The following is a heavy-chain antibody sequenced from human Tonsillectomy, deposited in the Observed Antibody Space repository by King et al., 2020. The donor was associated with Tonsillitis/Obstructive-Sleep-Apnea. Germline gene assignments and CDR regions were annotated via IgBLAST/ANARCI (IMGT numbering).Heavy chain of an antibody. Sequence: EVQLVESGGGLVQPGGSLRLSCSASGFTFSSYAMHWGRQAPGKGLTCVSGISSNVGSTYYAVSVKGRFTISRDSSKNTLYLQMRSLRAEDTAVYYCVKEFKPVIPVRGGAFDMWGQGTMVAV. V-gene: IGHV3-64D*06. CDR3: VKEFKPVIPVRGGAFDM. D-gene: IGHD2-2*01. J-gene: IGHJ3*02. CDR1: GFTFSSYA. CDR2: ISSNVGST.